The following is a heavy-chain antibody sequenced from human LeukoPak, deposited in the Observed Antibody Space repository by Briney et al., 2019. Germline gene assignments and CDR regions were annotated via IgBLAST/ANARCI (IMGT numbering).Heavy chain of an antibody. V-gene: IGHV4-34*01. CDR3: ARGRLMLAYCGGDCYWYFQH. D-gene: IGHD2-21*02. J-gene: IGHJ1*01. Sequence: PSETQSLTCAVYGGSFSGYYWSWIRQPPGKGLEWIGEINHSGSTNYNPSLKSRVTISVDTSKNQFSLKLSSVTAADTAVYYCARGRLMLAYCGGDCYWYFQHWGQGTLVTVSS. CDR1: GGSFSGYY. CDR2: INHSGST.